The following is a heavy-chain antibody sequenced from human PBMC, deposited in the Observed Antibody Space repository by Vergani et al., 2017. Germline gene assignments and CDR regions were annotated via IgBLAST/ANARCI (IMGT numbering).Heavy chain of an antibody. CDR3: AKEIVTKILAGMAFDY. CDR2: ISWNSGST. J-gene: IGHJ4*02. Sequence: EVQLLESGGGLVQPGGSLRLSCAASGFTFSSYAMSWVRQAPGKGLEWVSGISWNSGSTGYADSVKGRFTISRDNAKNSLYLQMNSLRAEDTALYYCAKEIVTKILAGMAFDYWGQGTLVTVSS. D-gene: IGHD4-11*01. CDR1: GFTFSSYA. V-gene: IGHV3-9*01.